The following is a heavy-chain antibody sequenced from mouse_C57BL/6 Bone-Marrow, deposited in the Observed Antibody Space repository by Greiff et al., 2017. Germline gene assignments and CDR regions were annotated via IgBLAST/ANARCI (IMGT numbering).Heavy chain of an antibody. CDR3: ARTAFITTAVAGGFAY. D-gene: IGHD1-1*01. CDR2: IHPNSGST. V-gene: IGHV1-64*01. Sequence: VLLQQPGAELVKPGASVKLSCKASGYTFTSYWMHWVKQSPGQGLEWIGMIHPNSGSTNYNEKFKSKATLTVDKSSSTAYMQLSSLTSEDSAVYYCARTAFITTAVAGGFAYWGRGTLVTVSA. J-gene: IGHJ3*01. CDR1: GYTFTSYW.